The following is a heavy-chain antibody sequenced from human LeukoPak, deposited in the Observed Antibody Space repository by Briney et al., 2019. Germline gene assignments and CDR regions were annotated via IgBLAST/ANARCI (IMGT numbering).Heavy chain of an antibody. CDR3: ARSRWLRLSYFDY. V-gene: IGHV1-3*01. CDR2: INAGNGNT. CDR1: GYTSTSYA. Sequence: ASVKVSCKASGYTSTSYAMHWVRQAPGQRLEWMGWINAGNGNTKYSQKFQGRVTITRDTSASTAYMELSSLRSEDTAVYYCARSRWLRLSYFDYWGQGTLVTVSS. J-gene: IGHJ4*02. D-gene: IGHD5-12*01.